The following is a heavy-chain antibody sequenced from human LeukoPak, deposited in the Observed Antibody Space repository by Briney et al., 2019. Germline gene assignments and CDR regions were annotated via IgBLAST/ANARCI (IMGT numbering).Heavy chain of an antibody. Sequence: ASVKVSCKASGYTFTSYGISWVRQAPGQGLEWMSWISAYNGNTNYAQKLQGRVTMTTDTSTSTAYMELRSLRSDDTAVYYCARDSEGCSGGSCYKSYYYGMDVWGQGTTVTVSS. CDR3: ARDSEGCSGGSCYKSYYYGMDV. J-gene: IGHJ6*02. D-gene: IGHD2-15*01. CDR2: ISAYNGNT. V-gene: IGHV1-18*01. CDR1: GYTFTSYG.